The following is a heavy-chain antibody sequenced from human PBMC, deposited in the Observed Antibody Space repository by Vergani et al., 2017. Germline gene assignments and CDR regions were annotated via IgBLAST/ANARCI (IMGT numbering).Heavy chain of an antibody. CDR1: GFTVSSNY. V-gene: IGHV3-53*04. Sequence: EVQLLESGGGLVQPGGSLRLSCAASGFTVSSNYMSWVRQAPGKGLEWVSVIYSGGSTYYADSVKGRFTISRHNSKNTLYLQMNSLRAEDTAVYYCARDLGYSSSWYSLDYWGQGTLVTVSS. J-gene: IGHJ4*02. D-gene: IGHD6-13*01. CDR3: ARDLGYSSSWYSLDY. CDR2: IYSGGST.